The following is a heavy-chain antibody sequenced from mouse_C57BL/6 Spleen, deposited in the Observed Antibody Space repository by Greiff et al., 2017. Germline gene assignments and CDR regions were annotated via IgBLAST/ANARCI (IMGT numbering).Heavy chain of an antibody. Sequence: VQLQQPGAELVKPGASVKLSCKASGYTFTSYWMQWVKQRPGQGLEWIGEIDPSDSYTNYNQKFKGKATLTVDTSSSTAYMQLSSLTSEDSAVYYCARRDWYFDVWGTGTTGTVAS. CDR1: GYTFTSYW. CDR3: ARRDWYFDV. CDR2: IDPSDSYT. V-gene: IGHV1-50*01. J-gene: IGHJ1*03.